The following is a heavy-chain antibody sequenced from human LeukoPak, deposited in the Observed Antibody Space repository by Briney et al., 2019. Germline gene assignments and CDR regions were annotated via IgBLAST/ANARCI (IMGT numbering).Heavy chain of an antibody. Sequence: GASVKVSCKASDDTFDRFGITWVRLTPGQGLDWMGRIIPIFGITHYAPHFQGRLTLTADTSTRTAYMELSSLKSEDTAVYYCAKGPHDYGDFVFFWGQGTLVTVTS. J-gene: IGHJ4*02. D-gene: IGHD4-17*01. CDR2: IIPIFGIT. V-gene: IGHV1-69*04. CDR3: AKGPHDYGDFVFF. CDR1: DDTFDRFG.